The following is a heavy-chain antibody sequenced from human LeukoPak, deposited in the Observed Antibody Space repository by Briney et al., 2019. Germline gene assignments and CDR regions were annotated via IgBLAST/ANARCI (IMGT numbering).Heavy chain of an antibody. Sequence: GRSLRLSCAASGFTFSSYGMHWVRQAPGKGLEWVAVTSYTISRDNSKNTLYLQMNSLRAEDTAVYYCAKPDNYYDSNGNWFDPWGQGTLVTVSS. CDR3: AKPDNYYDSNGNWFDP. D-gene: IGHD3-22*01. J-gene: IGHJ5*02. CDR2: TSY. CDR1: GFTFSSYG. V-gene: IGHV3-30*18.